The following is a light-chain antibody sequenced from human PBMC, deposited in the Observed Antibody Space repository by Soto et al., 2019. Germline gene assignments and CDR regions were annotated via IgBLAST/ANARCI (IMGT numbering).Light chain of an antibody. CDR1: QSISSY. V-gene: IGKV1-39*01. CDR3: QQSYSTWT. Sequence: DIQMTQSPSSLSASVGDRVTITCRASQSISSYLNWYQQKPGKAPKLLIYAASSLQSGVPSRFSGSGSGTDFTLTISSLQPEDFATYYGQQSYSTWTFGHGTKVEIK. J-gene: IGKJ1*01. CDR2: AAS.